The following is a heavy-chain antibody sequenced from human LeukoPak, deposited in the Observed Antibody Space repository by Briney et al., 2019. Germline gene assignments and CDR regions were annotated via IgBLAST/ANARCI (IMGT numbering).Heavy chain of an antibody. D-gene: IGHD5-12*01. CDR3: ARGRWVATNQAYYFDD. J-gene: IGHJ4*02. CDR2: INAGNGHT. Sequence: ASVKVSCKTSAYSFTPYAMHWVRQAPGQRLEWTGWINAGNGHTKYSQEFQGRLTITRDTSANIVYMDLSSLRSEDMAVYYCARGRWVATNQAYYFDDWGQGTLVTVSS. CDR1: AYSFTPYA. V-gene: IGHV1-3*03.